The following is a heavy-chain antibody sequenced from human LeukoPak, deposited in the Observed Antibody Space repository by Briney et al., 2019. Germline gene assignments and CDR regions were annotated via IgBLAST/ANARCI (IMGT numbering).Heavy chain of an antibody. J-gene: IGHJ6*03. D-gene: IGHD6-19*01. V-gene: IGHV1-18*01. CDR3: ARSASYSSGWYPSQWGYYYYYYMDV. Sequence: ASVKVSCKASGYTFTSYGISWVRQAPGQGLEWMGWISAYNGNTNYAQKLQGRVTMTTDTSTSTAYMELRSLRSDDTAVYYCARSASYSSGWYPSQWGYYYYYYMDVWGKGTTVTVSS. CDR2: ISAYNGNT. CDR1: GYTFTSYG.